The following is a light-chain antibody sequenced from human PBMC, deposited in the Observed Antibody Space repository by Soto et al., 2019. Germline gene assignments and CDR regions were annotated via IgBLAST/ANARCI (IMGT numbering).Light chain of an antibody. CDR3: GTWDSSLYV. Sequence: QSALTQPPSVSAAPGQKVTISCSGSSSNIGNNYVSWYQQLPGTAPKLLIYENNKRPSGIPDRFSGSKSGTSATLGITGLQTGDEADYYCGTWDSSLYVFGTGTRSPS. CDR2: ENN. CDR1: SSNIGNNY. V-gene: IGLV1-51*02. J-gene: IGLJ1*01.